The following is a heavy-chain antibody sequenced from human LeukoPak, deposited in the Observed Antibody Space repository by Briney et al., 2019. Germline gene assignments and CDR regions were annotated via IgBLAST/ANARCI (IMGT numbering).Heavy chain of an antibody. CDR3: ARDHYDFWSGYID. D-gene: IGHD3-3*01. CDR1: GFTFSSYE. J-gene: IGHJ4*02. V-gene: IGHV3-48*03. Sequence: GGSLRLSCAASGFTFSSYEMNWVRQAPGKGLEWVSYISSSGSTIYYADSVKGRFTISRDNAKNSLYLQMNSLRAEDTAVYYCARDHYDFWSGYIDWGQGTLVTVSS. CDR2: ISSSGSTI.